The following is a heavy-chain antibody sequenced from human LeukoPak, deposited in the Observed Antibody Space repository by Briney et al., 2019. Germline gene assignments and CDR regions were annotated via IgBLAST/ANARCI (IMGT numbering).Heavy chain of an antibody. V-gene: IGHV3-30*18. CDR2: ISYDGSNK. CDR1: GFTFSNYG. CDR3: AKQGRLGELSGVATYYFDY. D-gene: IGHD3-16*02. Sequence: PGRSLRLSCAASGFTFSNYGMHWVRQAPGKGLEWVAVISYDGSNKYYADSVKGRFTISRDNSKNTLYLQMNSLRAEDTAVYYCAKQGRLGELSGVATYYFDYWGQGTLVTVSS. J-gene: IGHJ4*02.